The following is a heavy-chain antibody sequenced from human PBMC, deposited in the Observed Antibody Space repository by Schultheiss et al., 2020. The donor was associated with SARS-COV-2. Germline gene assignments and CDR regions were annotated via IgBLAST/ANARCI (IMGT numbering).Heavy chain of an antibody. CDR2: IYYSGST. J-gene: IGHJ4*02. D-gene: IGHD3-22*01. V-gene: IGHV4-31*03. CDR1: GGSISSGGYY. Sequence: SQTLSLTCTVSGGSISSGGYYWSWIRQHPGKGLEWIGYIYYSGSTYYNPSLKSRVTISVDTSKNQFSLKLSSVTAADTAVYYCARVYDSSGYYFDYWGQGTLVTVSS. CDR3: ARVYDSSGYYFDY.